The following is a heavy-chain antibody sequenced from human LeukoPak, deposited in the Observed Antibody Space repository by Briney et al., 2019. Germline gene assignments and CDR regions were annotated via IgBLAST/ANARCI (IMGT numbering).Heavy chain of an antibody. CDR1: GYTFTGHY. D-gene: IGHD3-3*01. CDR3: AKARFLEWSDAFDI. CDR2: IDPNSGGT. V-gene: IGHV1-2*02. J-gene: IGHJ3*02. Sequence: GASVKVSCKASGYTFTGHYMHWVRQAPGQGLEWMGWIDPNSGGTNYAQKFQGRVTMTRDTSISTAYMELSRLRSDDTAVYYCAKARFLEWSDAFDIWGQGTMVTVSS.